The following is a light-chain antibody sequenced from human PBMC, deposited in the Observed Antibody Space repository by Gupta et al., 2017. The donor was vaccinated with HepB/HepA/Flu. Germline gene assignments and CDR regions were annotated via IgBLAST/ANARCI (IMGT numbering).Light chain of an antibody. CDR2: KAS. V-gene: IGKV1-5*03. Sequence: DIQMAQSPSTLSASVGDRVSITCRASQSISSWLAWYQQKPGEAPKLLLYKASTLESGVPSRLRGSGCGTELKLTISSRQPEDYATEYYQEYNRYTLTFGQGTKVEIK. CDR1: QSISSW. J-gene: IGKJ1*01. CDR3: QEYNRYTLT.